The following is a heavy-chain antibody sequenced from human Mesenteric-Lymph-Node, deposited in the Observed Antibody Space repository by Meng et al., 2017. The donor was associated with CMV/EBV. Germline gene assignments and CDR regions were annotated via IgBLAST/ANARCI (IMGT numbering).Heavy chain of an antibody. CDR3: ARHEGRCSSSSCHLHFDY. Sequence: FSNYWIGWVRQMPGKGLEWVGIIYPGDFDTRYSPSFQGQVTISADKSISTAYLQWSSLRASDTAMYYCARHEGRCSSSSCHLHFDYWGQGTLVTVSS. CDR1: FSNYW. CDR2: IYPGDFDT. V-gene: IGHV5-51*01. D-gene: IGHD2-15*01. J-gene: IGHJ4*02.